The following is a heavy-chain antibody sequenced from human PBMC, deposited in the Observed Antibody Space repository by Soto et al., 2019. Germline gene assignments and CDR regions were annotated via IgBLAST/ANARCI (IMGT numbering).Heavy chain of an antibody. D-gene: IGHD3-10*01. V-gene: IGHV4-39*01. CDR2: MYNNGIA. CDR3: ATYEAYFYGSGLDP. Sequence: PSETLSLTCTVSGGSISSSTYYWGWIRQPPGKGLEWIGSMYNNGIAYYNPSLKSRVTISVDTSNNQFSLKLSSVTAADTAIYYCATYEAYFYGSGLDPWGQGTLVTVSS. CDR1: GGSISSSTYY. J-gene: IGHJ5*02.